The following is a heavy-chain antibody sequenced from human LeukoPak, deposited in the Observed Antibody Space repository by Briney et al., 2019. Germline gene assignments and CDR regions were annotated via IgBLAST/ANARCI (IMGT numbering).Heavy chain of an antibody. V-gene: IGHV1-18*01. J-gene: IGHJ4*02. CDR3: ARVNSGYSSSWYFDY. D-gene: IGHD6-13*01. CDR1: GYTFTSYG. Sequence: ASVKVSCKASGYTFTSYGISWVRQAPGQGLEWMGWISAYNGNTNYAQKLQGRVTMTTDTSTSTAYMELRSLRSDDTAVYYCARVNSGYSSSWYFDYWGQGTLVTVSS. CDR2: ISAYNGNT.